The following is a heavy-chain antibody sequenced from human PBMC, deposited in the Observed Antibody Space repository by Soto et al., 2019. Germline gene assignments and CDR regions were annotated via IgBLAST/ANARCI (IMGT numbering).Heavy chain of an antibody. V-gene: IGHV4-31*03. J-gene: IGHJ4*02. CDR3: ARATYYYDSSGSLAY. CDR1: GGSISNGGYY. D-gene: IGHD3-22*01. Sequence: QVQLQESGPGLVKPSQTLSLTCTVFGGSISNGGYYWSWIRQHPGKGLEWIGYIYYSGSTYYNPSLNSRFTIPVYTSKNQVSLKLSSVTAADTAVYYCARATYYYDSSGSLAYWGQGTLVTVSS. CDR2: IYYSGST.